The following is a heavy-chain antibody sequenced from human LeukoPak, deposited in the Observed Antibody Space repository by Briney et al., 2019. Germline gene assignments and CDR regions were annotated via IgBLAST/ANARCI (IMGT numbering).Heavy chain of an antibody. Sequence: GGSLRLSCATSGFTFSDHAMTWVRQPPGEGLEWVSAISGTGGATNYADSVKGRVTISRDNSKNTLYLQMSSLRAEDTALYYCAKDRFGWQRGFDSWGQGTLVTVSS. CDR2: ISGTGGAT. CDR3: AKDRFGWQRGFDS. V-gene: IGHV3-23*01. D-gene: IGHD6-19*01. CDR1: GFTFSDHA. J-gene: IGHJ4*02.